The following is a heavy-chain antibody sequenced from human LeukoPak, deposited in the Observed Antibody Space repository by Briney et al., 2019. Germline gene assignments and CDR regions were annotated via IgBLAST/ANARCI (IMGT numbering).Heavy chain of an antibody. CDR3: AKDNYYDSSAYQDY. CDR1: GFTFSSYA. J-gene: IGHJ4*02. CDR2: ISYDGSNE. Sequence: GGSLRLSCAVSGFTFSSYAMSWVRQAPGKGLEWVAAISYDGSNEYYTDSVKGRFTISRDNSKNTLYLQMSSLRAGDTAVYYCAKDNYYDSSAYQDYWGQGTLVTVSS. V-gene: IGHV3-30*18. D-gene: IGHD3-22*01.